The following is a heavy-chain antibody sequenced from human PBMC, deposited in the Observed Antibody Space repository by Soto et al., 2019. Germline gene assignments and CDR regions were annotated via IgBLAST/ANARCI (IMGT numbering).Heavy chain of an antibody. J-gene: IGHJ4*02. CDR3: AREIYYDSRGIYDY. D-gene: IGHD3-22*01. Sequence: PGGSLRLSCAESGFTFSNFGMHWVRQAPGKGLEWVAVISYDGSNKYYADSVKGRFTISRDNSKNTLYLQMNSLRAEDTAVYYCAREIYYDSRGIYDYGGGETLVTVS. V-gene: IGHV3-33*05. CDR2: ISYDGSNK. CDR1: GFTFSNFG.